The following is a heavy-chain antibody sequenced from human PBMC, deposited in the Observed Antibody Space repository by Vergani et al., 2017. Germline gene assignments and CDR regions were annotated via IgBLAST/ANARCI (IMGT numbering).Heavy chain of an antibody. CDR1: GGSITNNF. V-gene: IGHV4-59*01. D-gene: IGHD3-16*01. CDR2: IHHSGAT. CDR3: ARDTFHFDSENYDDVFDS. Sequence: QLQLQQSGPGLVKPSETLSLTCTVSGGSITNNFWSWIRRPPGKGLEWIGYIHHSGATNSKSSLRSRVSISIDTSKSSFSLRLSSVTTADTAMYYCARDTFHFDSENYDDVFDSWGQETMVIVSS. J-gene: IGHJ3*02.